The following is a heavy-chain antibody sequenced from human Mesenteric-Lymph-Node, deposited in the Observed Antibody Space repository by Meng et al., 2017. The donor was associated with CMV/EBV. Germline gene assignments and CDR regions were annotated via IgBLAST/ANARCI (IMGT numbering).Heavy chain of an antibody. CDR2: IYSDGSST. Sequence: GESLKISCAASGFTFSSYWMHWVRQAPGKGLVWVSRIYSDGSSTNYADSVKGRFNISRDNSKNTLYLQMNSLRAEDTAVYYCARDRGDYWGQGTLVTVSS. J-gene: IGHJ4*02. CDR1: GFTFSSYW. D-gene: IGHD3-10*01. CDR3: ARDRGDY. V-gene: IGHV3-74*01.